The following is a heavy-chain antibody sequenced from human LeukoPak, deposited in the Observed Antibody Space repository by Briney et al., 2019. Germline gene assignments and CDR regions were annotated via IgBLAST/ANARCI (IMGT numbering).Heavy chain of an antibody. Sequence: ASVKVSCKASGYSFTNYDVNWVRQAPGQGLEWMGWINPNSGGTNYAQKFQGRVTMTRDTSISTAYMELSRLRSDDTAVYYCARGPLVVVPAAIVPGGHFGYWGQGTLVTVSS. CDR1: GYSFTNYD. J-gene: IGHJ4*02. CDR3: ARGPLVVVPAAIVPGGHFGY. CDR2: INPNSGGT. D-gene: IGHD2-2*01. V-gene: IGHV1-2*02.